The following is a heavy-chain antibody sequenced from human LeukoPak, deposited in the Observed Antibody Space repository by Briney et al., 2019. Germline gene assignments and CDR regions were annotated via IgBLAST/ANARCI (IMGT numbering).Heavy chain of an antibody. CDR3: AREYRDFGVVISIRPTLTYYFDY. Sequence: GGSLRLSCAASGFTFSSYSMNWVRQAPGKGLEWVSSISSSSSYIYYADSVKGRFTISRDNAKNSLYLQMNSLRAEDTAVYYCAREYRDFGVVISIRPTLTYYFDYWGQGTLVTVSS. V-gene: IGHV3-21*01. D-gene: IGHD3-3*01. CDR2: ISSSSSYI. CDR1: GFTFSSYS. J-gene: IGHJ4*02.